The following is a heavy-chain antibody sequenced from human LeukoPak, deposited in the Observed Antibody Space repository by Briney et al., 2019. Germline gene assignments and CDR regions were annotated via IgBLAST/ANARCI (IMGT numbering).Heavy chain of an antibody. J-gene: IGHJ6*03. CDR1: GFTFSSYG. V-gene: IGHV3-30*03. CDR3: ASPSGSYRTYCYYYMDV. Sequence: GGSLRLSCAASGFTFSSYGMHWVRQAPGKGLEWVAVISYDGSNKYYADSVKGRFTISRDNSKNTLYLQMNSLRAEDTAVYYCASPSGSYRTYCYYYMDVWGKGTTVTVSS. CDR2: ISYDGSNK. D-gene: IGHD1-26*01.